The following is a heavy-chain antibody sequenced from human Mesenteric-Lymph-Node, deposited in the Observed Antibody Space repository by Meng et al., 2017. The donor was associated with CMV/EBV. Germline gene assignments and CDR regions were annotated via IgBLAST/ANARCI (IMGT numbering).Heavy chain of an antibody. D-gene: IGHD2-2*01. CDR1: GFTFSSYG. CDR2: IRYDGSNE. Sequence: GGSLRLSCVASGFTFSSYGMHWVRQAPGKGLEWVAFIRYDGSNEFYGDSVKGRFTISRDNSKNTLYLQMDNLRTEDTAVYYCANGYCSRSSCFSCYGALKHGMDVWGQGTTVTVSS. V-gene: IGHV3-30*02. J-gene: IGHJ6*02. CDR3: ANGYCSRSSCFSCYGALKHGMDV.